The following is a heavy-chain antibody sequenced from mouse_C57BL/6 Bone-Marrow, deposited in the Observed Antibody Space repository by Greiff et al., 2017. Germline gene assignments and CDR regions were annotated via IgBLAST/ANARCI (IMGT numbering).Heavy chain of an antibody. CDR3: TRRGWYFDD. CDR1: GYTFTSYW. J-gene: IGHJ2*01. CDR2: IDPSDSYT. V-gene: IGHV1-69*01. Sequence: QVQLQQSGAELVMPGASVKLSCKASGYTFTSYWMHWVKQRPGQGLEWIGEIDPSDSYTNYNQKFKGKSTLTVDKSSSTAYMQLSSLTSEDSAVYYCTRRGWYFDDWCQGTTLTVSS. D-gene: IGHD3-3*01.